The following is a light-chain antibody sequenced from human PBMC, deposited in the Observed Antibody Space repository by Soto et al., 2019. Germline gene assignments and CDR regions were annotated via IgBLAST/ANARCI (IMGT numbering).Light chain of an antibody. J-gene: IGKJ4*01. CDR3: QQCDQLPLT. CDR2: DAS. CDR1: EDISNC. V-gene: IGKV1-33*01. Sequence: DIQMTQSPSSLSASVGDRVTITCQASEDISNCLNWYQQKPGKAPKLLIYDASKLETGVPSRFSGSGSATHFTLTISSLQAADIARYYCQQCDQLPLTFGGGTKVEIK.